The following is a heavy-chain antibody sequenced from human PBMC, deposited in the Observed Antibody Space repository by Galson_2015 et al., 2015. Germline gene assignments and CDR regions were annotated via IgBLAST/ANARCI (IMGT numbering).Heavy chain of an antibody. J-gene: IGHJ3*02. V-gene: IGHV3-23*01. CDR1: GFTLSSYA. CDR2: ISGSGGST. D-gene: IGHD1-26*01. CDR3: ANSRFGGVGATMGPRSAFDI. Sequence: SLRLSCAASGFTLSSYAMSWVRQAPGKGLEWVSAISGSGGSTYYADSVKGRFTISRDNSKNTLYLQMNSLRAEDTAVYYCANSRFGGVGATMGPRSAFDIWGQGTMVTVSS.